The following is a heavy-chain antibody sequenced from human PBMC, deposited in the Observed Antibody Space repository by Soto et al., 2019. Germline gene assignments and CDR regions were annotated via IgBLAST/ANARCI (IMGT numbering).Heavy chain of an antibody. CDR1: GFTFSDYY. J-gene: IGHJ4*02. CDR3: ARDQVLRYFDWLSYFDY. D-gene: IGHD3-9*01. Sequence: QVQLVESGGGLVKPGGSLRLSCAASGFTFSDYYMSWIRQAPGKGLEWVSYISSSSSYTSYADSVKGRFTISRDNAKNSLYLQMNSLRAEDTAVYYCARDQVLRYFDWLSYFDYWGQGTLVTVSS. V-gene: IGHV3-11*05. CDR2: ISSSSSYT.